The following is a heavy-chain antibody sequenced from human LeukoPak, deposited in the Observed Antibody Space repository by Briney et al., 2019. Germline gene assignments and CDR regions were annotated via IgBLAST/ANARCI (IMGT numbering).Heavy chain of an antibody. Sequence: VASVKVSCKASGGTFSSYAISWVRQAPGQGLEWMGGIIPFFGTANYAQKFQGRVTITADESTSTAYMELSSLRSEDTAVYYCARDSGHGDYVPFDYWGQGTLVTVSS. J-gene: IGHJ4*02. CDR1: GGTFSSYA. CDR3: ARDSGHGDYVPFDY. V-gene: IGHV1-69*01. CDR2: IIPFFGTA. D-gene: IGHD4-17*01.